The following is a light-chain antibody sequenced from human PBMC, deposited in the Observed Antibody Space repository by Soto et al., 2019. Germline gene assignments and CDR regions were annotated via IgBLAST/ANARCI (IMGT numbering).Light chain of an antibody. CDR1: QSISSW. J-gene: IGKJ1*01. CDR2: EVS. V-gene: IGKV1-5*03. Sequence: DIQIPQSPSTLSASVGDRVTITCRASQSISSWLAWYQQKPGKAPNLLIYEVSTLHSGVPSRFSGSGSGTEFTLTISSLRPDDFATYYCQHYSGDRATVGQGTKVDIK. CDR3: QHYSGDRAT.